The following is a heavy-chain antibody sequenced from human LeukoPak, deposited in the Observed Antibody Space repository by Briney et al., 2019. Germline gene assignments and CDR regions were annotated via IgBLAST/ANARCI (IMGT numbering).Heavy chain of an antibody. J-gene: IGHJ6*02. V-gene: IGHV1-2*04. CDR1: GYTFTSYG. CDR3: ARGRPYYDILTGYKAAYYYYGMDV. D-gene: IGHD3-9*01. CDR2: INPNSGGT. Sequence: ASVKVSCKASGYTFTSYGISWVRQAPGQGLEWMGWINPNSGGTNYAQKFQGWVTMTRDTSISTAYMELSRLRSDDTAVYYCARGRPYYDILTGYKAAYYYYGMDVWGQGTTVTVSS.